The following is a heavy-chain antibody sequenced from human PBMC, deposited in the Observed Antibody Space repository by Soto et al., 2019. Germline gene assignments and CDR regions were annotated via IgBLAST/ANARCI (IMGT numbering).Heavy chain of an antibody. V-gene: IGHV3-49*04. Sequence: GSLRLSCTASGFTFGDYAMSWVRQAPGKGLEWVGFIRSKAYGGTTEYAASVKGRFTISRDDSKSIAYLQMNSLKTEDTAVYYCTRDPPPWFDPWGQGTLVTVSS. CDR1: GFTFGDYA. CDR2: IRSKAYGGTT. J-gene: IGHJ5*02. CDR3: TRDPPPWFDP.